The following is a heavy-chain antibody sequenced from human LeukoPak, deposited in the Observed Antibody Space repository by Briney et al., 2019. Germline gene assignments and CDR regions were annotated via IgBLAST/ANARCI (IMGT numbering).Heavy chain of an antibody. V-gene: IGHV4-30-4*08. CDR2: IYYSGST. J-gene: IGHJ5*02. D-gene: IGHD1-7*01. Sequence: SQTLSLTCTVSGGSISSGDYYWSWIRQPPEKGLEWIGYIYYSGSTYYNPSLKSRVTISVDTSKNQFSLKLSSVTAADTAVYYCARGRTTRASGFDPWGQGTLVTVSS. CDR1: GGSISSGDYY. CDR3: ARGRTTRASGFDP.